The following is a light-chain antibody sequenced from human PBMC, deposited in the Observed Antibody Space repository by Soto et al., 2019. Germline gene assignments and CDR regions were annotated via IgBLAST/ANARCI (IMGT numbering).Light chain of an antibody. CDR2: DVS. J-gene: IGLJ1*01. CDR1: SSDVGGNKY. CDR3: SAFTGTIYV. Sequence: QSVLTQPASVSGSPGQSITISCTGTSSDVGGNKYVSWYQQYPGKAQKLMICDVSNRPSGVSNRFSGSKSGNTASLTIFGLQAEDEADYYCSAFTGTIYVFGTGTKVTVL. V-gene: IGLV2-14*03.